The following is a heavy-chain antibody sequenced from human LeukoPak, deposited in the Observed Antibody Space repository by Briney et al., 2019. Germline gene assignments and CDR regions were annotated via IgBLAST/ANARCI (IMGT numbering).Heavy chain of an antibody. Sequence: GESLKISCKVSVYSFTAYWIGWVRQMTGIGLEWVAITYPGDSNTVYSPSFQGQVTISADTSISTAYLQWNSLRASDTAMYFCVRHPQRSGWSHFDYWGQGTLVTVSP. D-gene: IGHD6-19*01. CDR3: VRHPQRSGWSHFDY. CDR1: VYSFTAYW. CDR2: TYPGDSNT. J-gene: IGHJ4*02. V-gene: IGHV5-51*01.